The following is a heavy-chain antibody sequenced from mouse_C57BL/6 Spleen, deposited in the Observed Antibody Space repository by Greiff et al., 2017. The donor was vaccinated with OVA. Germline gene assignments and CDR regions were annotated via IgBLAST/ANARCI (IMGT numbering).Heavy chain of an antibody. J-gene: IGHJ4*01. Sequence: EVQLQQSGPELVKPGASVKISCKASGYTFTDYYMNWVKQSHGKSLEWIGDINPNNGGTSYNQKFKGKATLTVDKSSSTAYMELRSLTSEDSAVYYCARRYYGSPWGQGTSVTVSS. CDR3: ARRYYGSP. D-gene: IGHD1-1*01. CDR1: GYTFTDYY. CDR2: INPNNGGT. V-gene: IGHV1-26*01.